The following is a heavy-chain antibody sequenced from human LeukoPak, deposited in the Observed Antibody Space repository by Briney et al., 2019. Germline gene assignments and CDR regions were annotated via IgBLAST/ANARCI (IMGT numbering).Heavy chain of an antibody. J-gene: IGHJ4*02. CDR2: INPRGGST. Sequence: GASVKVFCKASGDTFTTYYMHWVRQAPGQGLEWMGIINPRGGSTSYAQKFQGRVTMTRETSTSTVYMELSSLRSEDTAVYYCARGEYDLLGDYWGQGTLVTVSS. CDR1: GDTFTTYY. V-gene: IGHV1-46*01. CDR3: ARGEYDLLGDY. D-gene: IGHD3-10*01.